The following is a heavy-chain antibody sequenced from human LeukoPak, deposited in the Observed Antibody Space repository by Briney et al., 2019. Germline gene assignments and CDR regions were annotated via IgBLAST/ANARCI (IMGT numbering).Heavy chain of an antibody. CDR2: IYYSGST. Sequence: PSETLSLTCTVSGGSISSSSYYWGWIRQPPGKGLEWIGSIYYSGSTYYNPSLKSRVTISVDTSKNQFSLKPSSVTAADTAVYYCARQGATYYDFWSGYPPHWFDPWGQGTLVTVSS. CDR1: GGSISSSSYY. CDR3: ARQGATYYDFWSGYPPHWFDP. J-gene: IGHJ5*02. V-gene: IGHV4-39*01. D-gene: IGHD3-3*01.